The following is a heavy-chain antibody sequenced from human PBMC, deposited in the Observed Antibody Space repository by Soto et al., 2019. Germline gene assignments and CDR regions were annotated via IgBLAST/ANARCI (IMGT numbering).Heavy chain of an antibody. D-gene: IGHD3-3*01. V-gene: IGHV1-18*01. CDR1: GYTFTSYG. Sequence: ASVKVSCKASGYTFTSYGISWVRQAPGQGLEWMGWISAYNGNTNYAQKLQGRVTMTTDTSTSTAYMELRSLRSDDTAVYYCARGGYYDFWSGYYRNAFDIWGQGTMVTVS. CDR3: ARGGYYDFWSGYYRNAFDI. J-gene: IGHJ3*02. CDR2: ISAYNGNT.